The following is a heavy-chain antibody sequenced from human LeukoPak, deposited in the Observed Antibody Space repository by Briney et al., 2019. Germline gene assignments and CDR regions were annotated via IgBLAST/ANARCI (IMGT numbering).Heavy chain of an antibody. J-gene: IGHJ4*02. CDR3: ATDPPYYYDSSGLLW. V-gene: IGHV1-69*06. D-gene: IGHD3-22*01. CDR2: IIPIFGTA. Sequence: SVKVSSTASGGTFSSYVINWVRQAPGQGLEWMGGIIPIFGTANYAQKFQGRVTITADKSTSTAYMELSSLRSEDTAVYYCATDPPYYYDSSGLLWWGQGTLVTVSS. CDR1: GGTFSSYV.